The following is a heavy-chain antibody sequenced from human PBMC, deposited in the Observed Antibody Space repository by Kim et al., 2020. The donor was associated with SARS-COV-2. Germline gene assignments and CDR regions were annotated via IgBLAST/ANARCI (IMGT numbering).Heavy chain of an antibody. J-gene: IGHJ6*02. V-gene: IGHV3-48*02. D-gene: IGHD1-1*01. CDR1: GFSFRSYS. CDR3: ARGAELDV. Sequence: GGSLRLSCAASGFSFRSYSMNWVRQAPGKGLEWVSYTSSSDSPIHYADSVKGRFTISRDNAKNSLYLQMTSLRDEDTAVYHCARGAELDVWGQGTTVTVSS. CDR2: TSSSDSPI.